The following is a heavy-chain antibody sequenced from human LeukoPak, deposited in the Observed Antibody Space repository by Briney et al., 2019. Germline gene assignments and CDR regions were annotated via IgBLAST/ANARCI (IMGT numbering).Heavy chain of an antibody. CDR3: ARAFSASKSCDY. J-gene: IGHJ4*02. D-gene: IGHD6-19*01. CDR2: IRPSNGNR. Sequence: PGGSLRLSCVASGFTFTSYGISWVRQAPGQGLEYMGWIRPSNGNRNYAQKVQDRVTLTTDTSTSTVYMELRSLRSDDTAVYYCARAFSASKSCDYWGQGTLVTVSS. CDR1: GFTFTSYG. V-gene: IGHV1-18*01.